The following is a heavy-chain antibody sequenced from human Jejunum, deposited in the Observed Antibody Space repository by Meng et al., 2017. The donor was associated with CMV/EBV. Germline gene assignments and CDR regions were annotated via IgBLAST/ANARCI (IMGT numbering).Heavy chain of an antibody. J-gene: IGHJ4*02. CDR1: FTFSIYE. V-gene: IGHV3-48*03. Sequence: FTFSIYEMNWVRQAPGKGLEWVSYISSSGSTIYYADSVKGRFTISRDNAKNSLYLQMNSLRAEDTAVYYCARNYDFWSGYYGTDYWGQGTLVTVSS. D-gene: IGHD3-3*01. CDR2: ISSSGSTI. CDR3: ARNYDFWSGYYGTDY.